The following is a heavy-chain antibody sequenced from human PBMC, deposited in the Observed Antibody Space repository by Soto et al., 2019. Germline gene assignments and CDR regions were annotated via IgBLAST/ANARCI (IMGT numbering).Heavy chain of an antibody. CDR3: TTDQAGSSHKRILWWRDAFDI. CDR1: GFTFSSYS. CDR2: ISSSSSTI. V-gene: IGHV3-48*01. Sequence: VGPLRLSCAASGFTFSSYSMNWVRQAPGKGLEWVSYISSSSSTIYYADSVKGRFTISRDNAKNSLYLQMNSLRAEDTAVYYCTTDQAGSSHKRILWWRDAFDIWGQGTMVTVSS. J-gene: IGHJ3*02. D-gene: IGHD2-21*01.